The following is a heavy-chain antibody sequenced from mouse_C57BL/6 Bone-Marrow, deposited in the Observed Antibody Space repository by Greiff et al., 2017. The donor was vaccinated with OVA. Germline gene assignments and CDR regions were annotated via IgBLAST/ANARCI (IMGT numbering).Heavy chain of an antibody. J-gene: IGHJ2*01. CDR1: GYTFTDYY. CDR3: ARCDDYFDY. V-gene: IGHV1-75*01. Sequence: QVQLQQSGPELVKPGASVKISCKASGYTFTDYYINWVKQRPGQGLEWIGWIFPGSGSTYYNEKFKGKATLTVDKSSITAYMLLSSLTSEDSAVYFCARCDDYFDYWGQGTTLTVSS. CDR2: IFPGSGST.